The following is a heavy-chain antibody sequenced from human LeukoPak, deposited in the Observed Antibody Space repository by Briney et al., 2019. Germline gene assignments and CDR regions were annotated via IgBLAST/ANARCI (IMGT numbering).Heavy chain of an antibody. CDR3: ARDGGKTYYDSSGYYWY. CDR1: GGTFSSYA. D-gene: IGHD3-22*01. V-gene: IGHV1-69*04. CDR2: IIPILGIA. J-gene: IGHJ4*02. Sequence: SVKVSCKASGGTFSSYALSWVRQAPGQGLEWMGRIIPILGIANYAQKFQGRVTITADKSTGTAYMELSSLRSEDTAVYYFARDGGKTYYDSSGYYWYGGQGTLVTVSS.